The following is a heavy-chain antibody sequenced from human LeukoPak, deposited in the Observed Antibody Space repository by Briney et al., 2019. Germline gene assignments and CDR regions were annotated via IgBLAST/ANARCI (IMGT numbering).Heavy chain of an antibody. CDR1: GGSISSGGYS. CDR2: IYHSGST. Sequence: PSETLSLTCAVSGGSISSGGYSWSWLRQPPGKGLEWIGYIYHSGSTYYNPSLKSRVTISVDRSKNQFSLKLSSVTAADTAVYYCARDASHYFDYWGQGTLVTVSS. V-gene: IGHV4-30-2*01. CDR3: ARDASHYFDY. J-gene: IGHJ4*02.